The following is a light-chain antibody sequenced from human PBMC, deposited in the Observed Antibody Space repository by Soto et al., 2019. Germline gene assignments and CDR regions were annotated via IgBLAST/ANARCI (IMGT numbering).Light chain of an antibody. J-gene: IGLJ1*01. V-gene: IGLV2-14*01. CDR2: DVT. CDR3: SSFTSSSSYV. Sequence: QSVLTQPASVSGSPGQSITLLCTGTSSAFGIYNSVSWYQQHPGKAPKLMIHDVTNRPSGVSSRLSGSRSGNTASLTISGLPAEDEADYYCSSFTSSSSYVFGPGTKVTVL. CDR1: SSAFGIYNS.